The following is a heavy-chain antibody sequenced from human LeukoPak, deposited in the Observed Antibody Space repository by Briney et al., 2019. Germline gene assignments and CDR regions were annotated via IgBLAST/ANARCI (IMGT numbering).Heavy chain of an antibody. Sequence: SETLSLTCAVYGGSFSGYYWSWIRQPPGKGLEWIGEINHSGSTNYNPSLKSRVAISVDTSKNQFSLKLSSVTAADTAVYYCAKHYYGDYRLFDYWGQGTLVTVSS. CDR1: GGSFSGYY. D-gene: IGHD4-17*01. CDR2: INHSGST. CDR3: AKHYYGDYRLFDY. V-gene: IGHV4-34*01. J-gene: IGHJ4*02.